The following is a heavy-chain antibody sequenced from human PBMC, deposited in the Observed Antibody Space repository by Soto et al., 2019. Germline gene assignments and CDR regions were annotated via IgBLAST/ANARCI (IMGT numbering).Heavy chain of an antibody. Sequence: GGSLRLSCAASGCTFSSYSMNWVRPAPGKGLEWVSSISSSSSYIYYADSVKGRFTISRDNAKNSLYLQMNSLRAEDTAVYYCARDRDYYDSSGYRPWFDPWGQGTLVTVSS. J-gene: IGHJ5*02. D-gene: IGHD3-22*01. CDR1: GCTFSSYS. CDR2: ISSSSSYI. V-gene: IGHV3-21*01. CDR3: ARDRDYYDSSGYRPWFDP.